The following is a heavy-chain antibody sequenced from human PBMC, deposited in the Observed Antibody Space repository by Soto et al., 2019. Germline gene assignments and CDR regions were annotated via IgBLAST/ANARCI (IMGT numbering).Heavy chain of an antibody. V-gene: IGHV1-3*05. J-gene: IGHJ5*02. Sequence: QVQLVQSGAEEKKPGASVKVSCKASGYTFTSYAMHWVRQAPGQRLEWMGWINAGNGNKKYSQKFQGRVTITRDTSASTAYMELSSLRSEDTAVYYCARDPDLGWFDPWGQGTLVTVSS. CDR1: GYTFTSYA. CDR3: ARDPDLGWFDP. CDR2: INAGNGNK. D-gene: IGHD3-16*01.